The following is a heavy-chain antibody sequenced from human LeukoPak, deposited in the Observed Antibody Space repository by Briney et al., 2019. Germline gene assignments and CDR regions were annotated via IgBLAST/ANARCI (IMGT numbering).Heavy chain of an antibody. CDR3: ASSPFHDYGDYSDY. Sequence: TGGSLRLSCAASGFTVSSNYMSWVRQAPGKGLEWVSVIYSGGSTYYADSVKGRFTISRDNSKNTLYLQMNSLRAEDTAVYYCASSPFHDYGDYSDYWGQGTLVTVSS. CDR1: GFTVSSNY. D-gene: IGHD4-17*01. CDR2: IYSGGST. V-gene: IGHV3-66*01. J-gene: IGHJ4*02.